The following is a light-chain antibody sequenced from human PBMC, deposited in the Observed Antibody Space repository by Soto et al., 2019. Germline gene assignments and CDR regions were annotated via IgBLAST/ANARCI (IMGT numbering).Light chain of an antibody. CDR2: AAS. Sequence: DIQMTLSPSSLSASVGDRVASPLRASQSISSYLNGYQQKPGKAPKLLIYAASSLQSGVPSKFSGSGSGTEFTLTISSLQPHDFATYYCLQHNSYPWTSGQGTKVDIK. V-gene: IGKV1-17*01. CDR1: QSISSY. J-gene: IGKJ1*01. CDR3: LQHNSYPWT.